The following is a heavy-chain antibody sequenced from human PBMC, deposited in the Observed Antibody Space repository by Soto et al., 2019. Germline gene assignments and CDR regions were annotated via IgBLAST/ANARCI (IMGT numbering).Heavy chain of an antibody. CDR3: ARGRWFGESNDY. D-gene: IGHD3-10*01. V-gene: IGHV3-74*01. CDR1: GSTSGAYG. Sequence: EVQLVESGGGLVQPGGSLRPPVEAPGSTSGAYGRPWAPQPPGRGLVWVSRIYSDGTSTNYADSVKGRFTISRDNAKNTLYLQMDSLRAEDTAVYYCARGRWFGESNDYWGQGTLVTVSS. CDR2: IYSDGTST. J-gene: IGHJ4*02.